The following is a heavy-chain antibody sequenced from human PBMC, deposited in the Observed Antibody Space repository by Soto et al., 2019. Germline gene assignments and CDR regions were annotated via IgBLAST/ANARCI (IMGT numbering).Heavy chain of an antibody. CDR2: INHSGST. J-gene: IGHJ6*03. D-gene: IGHD1-26*01. Sequence: SETLSLTCAVYGGSFSCYYWSWIRQPPGKGLEWIGEINHSGSTNYNPSLKSRVTISVDTSKNQFSLKLSSVTAADTAVYYCARGTPSLGFYYYYYYMDVWGKGTTVTVSS. CDR3: ARGTPSLGFYYYYYYMDV. CDR1: GGSFSCYY. V-gene: IGHV4-34*01.